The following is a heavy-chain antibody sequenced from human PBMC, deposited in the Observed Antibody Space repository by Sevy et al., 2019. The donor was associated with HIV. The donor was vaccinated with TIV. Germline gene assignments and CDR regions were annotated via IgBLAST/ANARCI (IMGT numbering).Heavy chain of an antibody. J-gene: IGHJ4*02. CDR1: GYSISSGYY. CDR2: IYHSGST. V-gene: IGHV4-38-2*01. Sequence: SETLSLTCAVSGYSISSGYYWGWIRQPPGKRLEWIGSIYHSGSTYYNPSLKSRVTISVDTSKNQFSLKLSSVTAADTAVYYCARLTGGEHQNWGDDYWGQGTLVTVSS. D-gene: IGHD7-27*01. CDR3: ARLTGGEHQNWGDDY.